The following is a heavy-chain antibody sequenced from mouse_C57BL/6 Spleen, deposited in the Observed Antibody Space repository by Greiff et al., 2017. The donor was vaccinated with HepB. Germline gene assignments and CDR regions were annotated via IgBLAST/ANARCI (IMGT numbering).Heavy chain of an antibody. CDR2: ISDGGSYT. V-gene: IGHV5-4*01. D-gene: IGHD1-1*01. CDR1: GFTFSSYA. J-gene: IGHJ3*01. CDR3: ARGYYGSSYDWFAY. Sequence: DVQLVESGGGLVKPGGSLKLSCAASGFTFSSYAMSWVRQTPEKRLEWVATISDGGSYTYYPDNVKGRFTISRDNAKNNLYLQMSHLKSEDTAMYYCARGYYGSSYDWFAYWGQGTLVTVSA.